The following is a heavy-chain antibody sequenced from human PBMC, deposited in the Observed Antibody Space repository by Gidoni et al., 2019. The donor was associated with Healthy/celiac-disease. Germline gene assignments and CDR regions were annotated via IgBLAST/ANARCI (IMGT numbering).Heavy chain of an antibody. Sequence: QVQLVQSGDEVKKPGASVKVSCKASGYTFTSYGISWVRQDPGQGLEWMGWSSAYNGHTNYAQKLQGRVTMTTDTSTSTAYMELRSVRSDDTAVYYCARDDYDILTGYLDYWGQGTLVTVSS. CDR2: SSAYNGHT. CDR1: GYTFTSYG. V-gene: IGHV1-18*01. D-gene: IGHD3-9*01. CDR3: ARDDYDILTGYLDY. J-gene: IGHJ4*02.